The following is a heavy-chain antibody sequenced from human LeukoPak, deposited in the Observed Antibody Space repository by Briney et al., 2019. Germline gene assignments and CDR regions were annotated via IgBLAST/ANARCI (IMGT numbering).Heavy chain of an antibody. V-gene: IGHV4-31*03. CDR2: IYYSGST. CDR1: GGSISSGGYY. D-gene: IGHD2-21*02. Sequence: EPSETLSLTCTVSGGSISSGGYYWSWIRQHPGKGLEWIGYIYYSGSTYYNPSLKSRVTISVDTSKNQFSLKLSSVTAADTAVYYCAREVEVMVTAIPSAFDIWGQGTMVTVSS. J-gene: IGHJ3*02. CDR3: AREVEVMVTAIPSAFDI.